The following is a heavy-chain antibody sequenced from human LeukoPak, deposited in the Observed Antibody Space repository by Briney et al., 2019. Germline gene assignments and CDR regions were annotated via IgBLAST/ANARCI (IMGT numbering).Heavy chain of an antibody. Sequence: ASVKVSCKASGGTFSSYAISWVRQAPGQGLEWMGGIIPIFGTANYAQEFQGRVTMTRDMSTSTVYMELSSLRSEDTAVYYCARGRVTAIFDYWGQGTLVTVSS. CDR1: GGTFSSYA. CDR3: ARGRVTAIFDY. D-gene: IGHD2-21*02. CDR2: IIPIFGTA. V-gene: IGHV1-69*05. J-gene: IGHJ4*02.